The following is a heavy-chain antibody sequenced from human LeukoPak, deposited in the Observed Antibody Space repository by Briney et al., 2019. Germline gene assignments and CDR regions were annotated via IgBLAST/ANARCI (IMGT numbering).Heavy chain of an antibody. Sequence: SETLSLACAVSGGSISSSNWWSWVRQPPGKGLEWIGEIYHSGSTNYNPSLKSRVTISVDKSKNQFSLKLSSVTAADTAVYYCARTSGWYGYAFDIWGQGTMVTVSS. D-gene: IGHD6-19*01. V-gene: IGHV4-4*02. CDR1: GGSISSSNW. CDR3: ARTSGWYGYAFDI. CDR2: IYHSGST. J-gene: IGHJ3*02.